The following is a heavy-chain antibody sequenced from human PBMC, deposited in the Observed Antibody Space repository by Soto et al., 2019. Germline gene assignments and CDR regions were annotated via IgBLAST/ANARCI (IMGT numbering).Heavy chain of an antibody. Sequence: QVQLVESGGGVVQPGRSLRLSCAASGFTFSSYGMHWVRQAPGKGLEWVAVISYDGSYKYYADSVKGRFTISRDNSKNTLYLQMNSLRAEDTALYYCAEWNGGFDYWGQGTLVTVSS. CDR1: GFTFSSYG. V-gene: IGHV3-30*18. J-gene: IGHJ4*02. CDR2: ISYDGSYK. CDR3: AEWNGGFDY. D-gene: IGHD3-16*01.